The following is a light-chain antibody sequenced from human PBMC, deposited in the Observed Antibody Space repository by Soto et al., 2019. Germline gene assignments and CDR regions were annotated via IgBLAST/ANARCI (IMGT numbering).Light chain of an antibody. V-gene: IGKV1-39*01. CDR3: QPGYSTPRT. Sequence: DIQMNQSQSSLSASVGDRATITCRASQSISTYLNWYQQKVGKDPKLLIYAASSLQRGVRPRFSGSGSGADFTLTISSLQPEDFATYYCQPGYSTPRTFGQGTKLEIK. CDR2: AAS. CDR1: QSISTY. J-gene: IGKJ2*02.